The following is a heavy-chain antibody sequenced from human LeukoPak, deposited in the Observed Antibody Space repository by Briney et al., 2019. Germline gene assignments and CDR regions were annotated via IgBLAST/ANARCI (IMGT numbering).Heavy chain of an antibody. CDR3: ARFGWGQGFFDP. Sequence: PSETLSLACTVSGGSISSYYWSWIRQPPGKGLEWIGYIYTSGSTNYNPSLKSRVTISVDTSKNQFSLKLSSVTAADTAVYYCARFGWGQGFFDPWGQGTLVTVSS. CDR1: GGSISSYY. D-gene: IGHD3-16*01. J-gene: IGHJ5*02. V-gene: IGHV4-4*09. CDR2: IYTSGST.